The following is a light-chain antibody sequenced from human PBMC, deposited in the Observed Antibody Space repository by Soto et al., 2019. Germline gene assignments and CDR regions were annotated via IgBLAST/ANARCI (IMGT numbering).Light chain of an antibody. V-gene: IGKV1-5*01. J-gene: IGKJ3*01. Sequence: DIQMTQSPSTLSASVGDRVTITCRASQSISSWLAWYQQKPGKAPKLLIYDASSLESGVPSRFSGSGSGTEFTLTISSLQPEDFATYYCQQSSSYPRTFGPGTKVDI. CDR2: DAS. CDR3: QQSSSYPRT. CDR1: QSISSW.